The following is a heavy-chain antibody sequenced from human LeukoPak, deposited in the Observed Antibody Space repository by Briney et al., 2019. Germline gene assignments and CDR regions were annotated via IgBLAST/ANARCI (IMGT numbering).Heavy chain of an antibody. V-gene: IGHV1-2*02. J-gene: IGHJ1*01. D-gene: IGHD3-3*01. CDR2: INPKSGGT. CDR1: GYIFTDYY. Sequence: ASVKVSSKASGYIFTDYYMHWVRQAPGQGLEWMGWINPKSGGTNYAQKFQGRVTMTRDTSISTGHMELSRLRTDDTAVYYCASAAFWSEYFQHWGQGTLVTVSS. CDR3: ASAAFWSEYFQH.